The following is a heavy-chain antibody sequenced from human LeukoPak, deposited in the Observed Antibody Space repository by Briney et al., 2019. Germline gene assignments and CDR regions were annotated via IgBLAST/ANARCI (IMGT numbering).Heavy chain of an antibody. V-gene: IGHV1-18*01. J-gene: IGHJ4*02. CDR1: GYTFISYG. CDR3: ARDKGMVGYCSGGSCYWPFDY. D-gene: IGHD2-15*01. CDR2: ISAYNGNT. Sequence: ASVKVSCKTSGYTFISYGISWVRQAPGQGLEWMGWISAYNGNTDYAQKFQGGVSMTTDTSTSTAYMELRSLRADDTAVYHCARDKGMVGYCSGGSCYWPFDYWGQGTLVIVSS.